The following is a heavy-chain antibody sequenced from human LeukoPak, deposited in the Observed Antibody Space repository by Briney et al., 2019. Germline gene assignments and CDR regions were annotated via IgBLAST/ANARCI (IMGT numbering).Heavy chain of an antibody. CDR3: ARTSLGYCSSTSCETRDYYYYYMDV. V-gene: IGHV4-34*01. D-gene: IGHD2-2*01. J-gene: IGHJ6*03. Sequence: SETLSLTCAVYGGSFSGYYWSWIRQPPGKGLEWIGSIYYSGSTYYNPSLKSRVTISVDTSKNQFSLKLSSVTAADTAVYYCARTSLGYCSSTSCETRDYYYYYMDVWGKGTTVTVSS. CDR1: GGSFSGYY. CDR2: IYYSGST.